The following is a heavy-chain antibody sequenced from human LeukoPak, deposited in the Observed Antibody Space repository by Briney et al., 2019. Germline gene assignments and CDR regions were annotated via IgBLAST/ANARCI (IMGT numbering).Heavy chain of an antibody. CDR1: GFTSISYS. CDR3: ARASVVVVPAAIYYSNYAFDY. Sequence: GGSLRLSCAASGFTSISYSMNWVRQAPGKGLEWVSSISSSSSYIYYADSVKGRFTISIDNAKNSLYLQMNSLRAEDTAVYYCARASVVVVPAAIYYSNYAFDYWGQGTLVTVSS. D-gene: IGHD2-2*01. V-gene: IGHV3-21*01. J-gene: IGHJ4*02. CDR2: ISSSSSYI.